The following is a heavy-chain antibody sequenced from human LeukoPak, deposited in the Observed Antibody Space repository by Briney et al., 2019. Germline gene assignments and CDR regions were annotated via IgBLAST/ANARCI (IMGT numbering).Heavy chain of an antibody. CDR1: GFSFDVYG. J-gene: IGHJ6*03. Sequence: PGGSLRLSCAASGFSFDVYGMSWVRHAPGKGREWDSGINWKGGSTGYADSVKGRFTISRDNGKNSLSLKMNSLRVEDTALYSCARGGISIFGVVIYMDVWGKGTPVTVSS. CDR2: INWKGGST. D-gene: IGHD3-3*01. CDR3: ARGGISIFGVVIYMDV. V-gene: IGHV3-20*04.